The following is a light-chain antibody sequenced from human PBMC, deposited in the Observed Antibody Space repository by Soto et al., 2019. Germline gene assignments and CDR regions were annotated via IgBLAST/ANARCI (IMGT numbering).Light chain of an antibody. CDR1: SSDVGLYDY. CDR2: AVS. V-gene: IGLV2-14*01. J-gene: IGLJ1*01. CDR3: ISYTGSSTSYV. Sequence: QSVLTQPASVSGSPGQSITISCTGTSSDVGLYDYVSWYQQHPGKAPQLMIYAVSNRPSGVSNRFSASKSGNTASLFISGLQAEDEADYYCISYTGSSTSYVFGSGTKVTVL.